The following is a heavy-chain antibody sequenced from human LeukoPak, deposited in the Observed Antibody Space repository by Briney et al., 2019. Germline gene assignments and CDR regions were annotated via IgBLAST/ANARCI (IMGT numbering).Heavy chain of an antibody. J-gene: IGHJ4*02. CDR3: ARMEEQPVL. Sequence: ASVKISCTASGYTFTSNGISWVRQAPGQGREWMGWISAYNGNTNYAQKLQGRVTMTTDTSTSTAYMELRSLRSDETAVYYCARMEEQPVLWGQRALVTVSS. V-gene: IGHV1-18*01. CDR1: GYTFTSNG. CDR2: ISAYNGNT. D-gene: IGHD6-13*01.